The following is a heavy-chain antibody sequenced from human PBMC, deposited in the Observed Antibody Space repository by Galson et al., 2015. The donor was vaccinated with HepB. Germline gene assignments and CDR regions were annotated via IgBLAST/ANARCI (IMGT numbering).Heavy chain of an antibody. Sequence: SLRLSCAASGFTFSSYGMHWVRQAPGKGLEWVAVISYDGSNKYYADSVKGRFTISRDNSKNTLYLQMNSLRAEDTAVYYCASGLWDSNWFDPWGQGTLVTVSS. CDR2: ISYDGSNK. CDR3: ASGLWDSNWFDP. V-gene: IGHV3-30*03. D-gene: IGHD1-26*01. CDR1: GFTFSSYG. J-gene: IGHJ5*02.